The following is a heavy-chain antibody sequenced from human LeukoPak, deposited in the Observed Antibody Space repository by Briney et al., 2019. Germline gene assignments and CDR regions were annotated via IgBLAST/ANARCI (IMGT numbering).Heavy chain of an antibody. CDR1: GGYISSSNW. CDR2: IYHSGST. Sequence: PSGTLSLTCAVSGGYISSSNWWSWVRQPPGKGLEWIGEIYHSGSTNYNPSLKSRVTISVDKSKNQFSLKLSSVTAADTAVYYCARDAHLAAAGTWWFDPWGQGTLVTVSS. J-gene: IGHJ5*02. V-gene: IGHV4-4*02. CDR3: ARDAHLAAAGTWWFDP. D-gene: IGHD6-13*01.